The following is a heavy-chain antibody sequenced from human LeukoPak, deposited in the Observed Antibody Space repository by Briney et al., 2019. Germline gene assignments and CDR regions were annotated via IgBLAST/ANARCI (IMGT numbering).Heavy chain of an antibody. CDR3: ASEEYADYGY. Sequence: SETLSLTCTVSTDSISSSSRHWGWIRQSPGKGLEWIGSIYYGRTTYYNPSLNSRVAISVVTSKNQFSLQLNSVTAADTAVYYCASEEYADYGYWGQGTLLTVSS. V-gene: IGHV4-39*01. CDR2: IYYGRTT. CDR1: TDSISSSSRH. J-gene: IGHJ4*02. D-gene: IGHD4-17*01.